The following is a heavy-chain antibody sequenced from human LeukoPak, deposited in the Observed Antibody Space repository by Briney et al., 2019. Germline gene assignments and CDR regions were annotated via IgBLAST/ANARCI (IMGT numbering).Heavy chain of an antibody. Sequence: GESLKISCKGSGYRFTSYWIAWVRQMPGKGLEWMGIIYPRDSDSRYSPSFQGQVTISADKSISTAYLQWSSLKASDTAMYYCARQGYTRSWSDWGQGTLVTVSS. D-gene: IGHD6-13*01. V-gene: IGHV5-51*01. J-gene: IGHJ4*02. CDR3: ARQGYTRSWSD. CDR1: GYRFTSYW. CDR2: IYPRDSDS.